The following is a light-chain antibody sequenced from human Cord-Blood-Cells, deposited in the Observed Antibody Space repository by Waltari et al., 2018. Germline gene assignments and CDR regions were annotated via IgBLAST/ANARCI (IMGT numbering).Light chain of an antibody. CDR2: AAS. CDR1: QSISSY. CDR3: QQSYSTPRT. V-gene: IGKV1-39*01. J-gene: IGKJ1*01. Sequence: DIQMTQSQSSLSASVGDRVTITCRASQSISSYLNWYQQKPGKAPKPLIYAASSLQSGVPSRFSGSGSGTDFTLTISSLQPEDFATYYCQQSYSTPRTFGQGTKVEIK.